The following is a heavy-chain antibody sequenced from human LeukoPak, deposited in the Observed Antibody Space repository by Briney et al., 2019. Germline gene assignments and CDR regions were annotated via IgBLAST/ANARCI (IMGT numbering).Heavy chain of an antibody. D-gene: IGHD3-22*01. CDR2: ISWDSGSV. J-gene: IGHJ4*02. CDR3: AKGNSYDSSGLPFDY. V-gene: IGHV3-9*01. Sequence: PGGSLRLSCAASGFTFSNYWMHWVRQAPGKGLEWVSGISWDSGSVDSADSVKGRFTISRDNARNSLYLQMNSLRAEDTALYYCAKGNSYDSSGLPFDYWGQGTLVTVSS. CDR1: GFTFSNYW.